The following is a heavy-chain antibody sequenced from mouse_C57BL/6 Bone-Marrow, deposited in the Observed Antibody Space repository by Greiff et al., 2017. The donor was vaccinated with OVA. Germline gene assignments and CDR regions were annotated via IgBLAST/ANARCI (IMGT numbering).Heavy chain of an antibody. Sequence: EVKVVESGGGLVKPGGSLKLSCAASGFTFSDYGMHWVRQAPEKGLEWVAYISSGSSTIYYADTVKGRFTISRDNAKNTLYLQMTSLRSEDTAMYSCARATDGYVDYWGQGTTLTVSS. J-gene: IGHJ2*01. CDR2: ISSGSSTI. CDR1: GFTFSDYG. D-gene: IGHD2-3*01. CDR3: ARATDGYVDY. V-gene: IGHV5-17*01.